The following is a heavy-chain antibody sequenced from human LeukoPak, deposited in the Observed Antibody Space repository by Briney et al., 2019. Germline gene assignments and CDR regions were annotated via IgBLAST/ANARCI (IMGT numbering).Heavy chain of an antibody. D-gene: IGHD3-10*01. Sequence: SETLSLTCTVSGGSISSYYWSWIRQPPGKGLEWIGYIYYSGSTNYNPSLKSRVTISVDTSKNQFSLKLSSVTAADTAVYYCARGRKDYYGSSFWFDPWGQGTLVTVSS. V-gene: IGHV4-59*01. CDR1: GGSISSYY. J-gene: IGHJ5*02. CDR3: ARGRKDYYGSSFWFDP. CDR2: IYYSGST.